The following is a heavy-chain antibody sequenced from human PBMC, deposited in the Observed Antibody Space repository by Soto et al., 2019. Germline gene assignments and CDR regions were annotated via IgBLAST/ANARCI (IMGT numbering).Heavy chain of an antibody. CDR2: ISGSGGT. D-gene: IGHD6-6*01. CDR1: GFTFSNSA. CDR3: AKNYATLVRVDY. Sequence: GSLRLSCAASGFTFSNSAMTWVRQAPGKGLEWVSTISGSGGTYYADSVKGRFTISRDNSKNTLYLQMNNLGAEDTAVYFCAKNYATLVRVDYWGQGTLVTVSS. J-gene: IGHJ4*02. V-gene: IGHV3-23*01.